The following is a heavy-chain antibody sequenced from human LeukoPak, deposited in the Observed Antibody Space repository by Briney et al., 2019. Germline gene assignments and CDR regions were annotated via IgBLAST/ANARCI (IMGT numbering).Heavy chain of an antibody. J-gene: IGHJ4*02. Sequence: GGSLRLSCVTSGFTFDDYAMHWVRQPPGKGLEWVSGISWNSGSIDYADSVKGRFTISRDNAKNSLYLQMNSLRVEDTAFYYCAKDNRRHYTSGPNPDSLHWGQGALVTVSS. CDR3: AKDNRRHYTSGPNPDSLH. CDR1: GFTFDDYA. V-gene: IGHV3-9*01. CDR2: ISWNSGSI. D-gene: IGHD6-19*01.